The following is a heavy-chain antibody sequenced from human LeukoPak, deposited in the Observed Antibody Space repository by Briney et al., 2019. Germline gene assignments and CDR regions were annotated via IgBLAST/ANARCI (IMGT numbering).Heavy chain of an antibody. D-gene: IGHD6-19*01. Sequence: GGSLRLSCAASGFTFSSYAMHWVRQAPGKGLEYVSAISSNGGSTYYANSVKGRFTISRDNAKNSLYLQMNSLRAEDTAVYYCARDPEDGYSSGWYDYWGQGTLVTVSS. CDR1: GFTFSSYA. V-gene: IGHV3-64*01. CDR3: ARDPEDGYSSGWYDY. J-gene: IGHJ4*02. CDR2: ISSNGGST.